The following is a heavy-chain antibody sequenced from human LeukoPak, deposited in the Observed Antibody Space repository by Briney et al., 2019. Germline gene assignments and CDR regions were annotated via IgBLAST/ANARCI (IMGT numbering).Heavy chain of an antibody. Sequence: PGGSLRLSCAASGFTFSSYSMNWVRQAPGKGLEWASSISSSSSYIYYADSVKGRFTISRDNAKNSLYLQMNSLRAEDTAVYYCARDPVPSQRSAPGWSSWEDYWGQGTLVTVSS. J-gene: IGHJ4*02. D-gene: IGHD6-13*01. CDR3: ARDPVPSQRSAPGWSSWEDY. CDR2: ISSSSSYI. V-gene: IGHV3-21*01. CDR1: GFTFSSYS.